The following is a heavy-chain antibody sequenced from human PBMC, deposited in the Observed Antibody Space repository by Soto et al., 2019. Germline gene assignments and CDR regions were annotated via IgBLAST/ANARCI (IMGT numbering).Heavy chain of an antibody. J-gene: IGHJ4*02. CDR3: ARERAVAGFDY. CDR2: MNPNTGNT. V-gene: IGHV1-8*01. Sequence: QVQLVQSGAEVKKPGASVKVSRKASGYTFTSYDINWVRQATGQGLEWMGWMNPNTGNTGYAQNFQGRVTMTRNTSITTAYMELSSLRSEDTAVYYCARERAVAGFDYWGQGTLVTVSS. CDR1: GYTFTSYD. D-gene: IGHD6-19*01.